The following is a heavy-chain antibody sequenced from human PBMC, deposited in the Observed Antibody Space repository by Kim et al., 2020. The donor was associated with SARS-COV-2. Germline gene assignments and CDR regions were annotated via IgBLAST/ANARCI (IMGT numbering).Heavy chain of an antibody. CDR1: GFTFTSYG. J-gene: IGHJ4*02. CDR2: ISYDGSNK. V-gene: IGHV3-30*18. CDR3: AKDGEGNILLVPTDFFDF. D-gene: IGHD2-2*01. Sequence: GGSLRLSCAASGFTFTSYGMHWVRQAPGKGLEWVAVISYDGSNKYYADSVKGRFSISRDNSKNTLYLQMSSLRAEDTAVYYCAKDGEGNILLVPTDFFDFWGQGTLVTVSS.